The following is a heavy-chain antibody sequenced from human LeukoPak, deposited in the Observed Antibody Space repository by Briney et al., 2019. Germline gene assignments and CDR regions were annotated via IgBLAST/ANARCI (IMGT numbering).Heavy chain of an antibody. J-gene: IGHJ4*02. Sequence: GECLKSSCKGAGDSFTSWWVVWVRQMPGRGLACIAMIFPGHSDTRYSPSFQAQVTLSADQSTSTAYMQWSTLKASDTAMYYCASRGTYGDYWGQGTLVTVSS. CDR3: ASRGTYGDY. CDR2: IFPGHSDT. V-gene: IGHV5-51*03. CDR1: GDSFTSWW. D-gene: IGHD3-16*01.